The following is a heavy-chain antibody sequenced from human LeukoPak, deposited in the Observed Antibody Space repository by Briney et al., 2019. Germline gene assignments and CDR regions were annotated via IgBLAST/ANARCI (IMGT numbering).Heavy chain of an antibody. D-gene: IGHD3-3*01. CDR2: IYYSGST. V-gene: IGHV4-59*01. Sequence: SETLSLTCTVSGGSISSYYWSWIRQPPGKGLEWIGYIYYSGSTNYNPSLKSRVTISVDTSKNQFSLKLSSVTAADTAVYHCARASYYDFWSGYYYYGMDVWGQGTTVTVSS. CDR1: GGSISSYY. CDR3: ARASYYDFWSGYYYYGMDV. J-gene: IGHJ6*02.